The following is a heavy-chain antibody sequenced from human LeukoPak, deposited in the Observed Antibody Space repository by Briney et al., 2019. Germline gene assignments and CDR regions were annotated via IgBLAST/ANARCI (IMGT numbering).Heavy chain of an antibody. CDR3: AWLHFNYFDP. Sequence: SETLSLTCTVSGDSISSYYWSWIRQPPGKGLEWIGFIYYTGTTNYNPSLKSRVTISVDTSKNQFSLKLSSVTAADTAVYYCAWLHFNYFDPWGQGTLVTVSS. D-gene: IGHD5-12*01. CDR1: GDSISSYY. V-gene: IGHV4-59*01. CDR2: IYYTGTT. J-gene: IGHJ5*02.